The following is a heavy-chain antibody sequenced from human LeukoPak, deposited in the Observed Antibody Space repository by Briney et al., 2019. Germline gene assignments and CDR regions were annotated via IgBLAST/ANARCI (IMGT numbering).Heavy chain of an antibody. CDR1: GFTFSGFW. D-gene: IGHD1-26*01. CDR2: INPDGIIT. Sequence: GESLRLSCAASGFTFSGFWMHWVRQAPGKGLVWVSRINPDGIITNYADSVEGRFTISRDNAKNMLYLQVNSLRAEDTAVYYCTRDGPSGIYYLGKTYYFDYWGQGTLVTVSS. CDR3: TRDGPSGIYYLGKTYYFDY. V-gene: IGHV3-74*01. J-gene: IGHJ4*02.